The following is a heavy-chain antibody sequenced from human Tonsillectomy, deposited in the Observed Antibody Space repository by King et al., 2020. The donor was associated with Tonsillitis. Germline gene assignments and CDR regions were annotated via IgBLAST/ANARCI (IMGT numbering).Heavy chain of an antibody. CDR3: ARVVPVAGTRWDYFDY. D-gene: IGHD6-19*01. CDR2: INTLSGGI. CDR1: GDTFIGQY. Sequence: QLVQSGAEVKKPGASVKVSCKSSGDTFIGQYMHWVRQAPGQGLEWMGWINTLSGGINYAPKFQGRVTMTRDTSISTAYMVLRSLRSDDTAVYYCARVVPVAGTRWDYFDYWGQGTLVTVSS. J-gene: IGHJ4*02. V-gene: IGHV1-2*02.